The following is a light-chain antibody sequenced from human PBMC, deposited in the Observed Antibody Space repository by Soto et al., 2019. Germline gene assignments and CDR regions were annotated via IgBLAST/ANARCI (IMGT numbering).Light chain of an antibody. J-gene: IGLJ1*01. CDR1: SSDVGGYNY. V-gene: IGLV2-14*03. CDR3: CSYTSSSSYV. Sequence: QSALTQPASVSGSPGQSITISCTGTSSDVGGYNYVSWYQHHPGKAPKLMIYDVSNRPSGVSNRFSGSKSANTASLTISGLQAEDEADYYCCSYTSSSSYVFGTGTKVTVL. CDR2: DVS.